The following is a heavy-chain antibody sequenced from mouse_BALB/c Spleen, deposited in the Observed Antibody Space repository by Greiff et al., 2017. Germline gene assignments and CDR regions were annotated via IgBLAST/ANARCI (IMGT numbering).Heavy chain of an antibody. D-gene: IGHD2-14*01. CDR1: GYTFTSYW. J-gene: IGHJ2*01. Sequence: VQLQESAAELARPGASVKMSCKASGYTFTSYWMHWVKQRPGQGLEWIGYINPSTGYTEYNQKFKDKATLTADKSSSTAYMQLSSLTSEDSAVYYCARLDYRYDEDYWGQGTTLTVSS. V-gene: IGHV1-4*02. CDR3: ARLDYRYDEDY. CDR2: INPSTGYT.